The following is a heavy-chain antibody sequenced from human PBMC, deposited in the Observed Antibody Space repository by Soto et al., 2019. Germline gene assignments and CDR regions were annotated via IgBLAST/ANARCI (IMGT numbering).Heavy chain of an antibody. D-gene: IGHD1-1*01. CDR3: ARGGYGDY. Sequence: QVHLVQSGAELKKPGASVKVSCKASGYTFTSSGSTWVRQAPGQGLEWMGWISAHNVNTDYAKKLQGRIIVARDPSTSTAYMELRSRISDDAAGYSCARGGYGDYWGQGAVVTVSS. CDR1: GYTFTSSG. CDR2: ISAHNVNT. J-gene: IGHJ4*02. V-gene: IGHV1-18*01.